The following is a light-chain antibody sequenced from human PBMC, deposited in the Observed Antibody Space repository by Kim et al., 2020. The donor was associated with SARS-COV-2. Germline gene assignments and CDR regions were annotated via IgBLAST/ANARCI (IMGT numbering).Light chain of an antibody. Sequence: ATLSVSPGERATRSCRASQSVSSHLAGYQQKPGQPPRLLIYGASTRATGIPARFSGSGSGTEFTLTISSLQSEDFAVYYCQHPGTFGQGTKVDIK. CDR3: QHPGT. CDR2: GAS. CDR1: QSVSSH. J-gene: IGKJ1*01. V-gene: IGKV3-15*01.